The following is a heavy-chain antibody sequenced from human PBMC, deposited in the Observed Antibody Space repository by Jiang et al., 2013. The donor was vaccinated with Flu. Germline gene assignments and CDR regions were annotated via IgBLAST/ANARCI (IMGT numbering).Heavy chain of an antibody. CDR3: ARLPGGWQLPSYFDS. CDR2: LSFGGSA. V-gene: IGHV4-39*01. Sequence: GSGLVKLSETLSLSCIVSGGSISSSNYYWGWVRQPPGRGLEWIGSLSFGGSAYSNPSLKSRVTMSVDTSKNQFSLSLSSVTAADTAVYYCARLPGGWQLPSYFDSWGQGTLVTVSS. D-gene: IGHD4-23*01. CDR1: GGSISSSNYY. J-gene: IGHJ4*02.